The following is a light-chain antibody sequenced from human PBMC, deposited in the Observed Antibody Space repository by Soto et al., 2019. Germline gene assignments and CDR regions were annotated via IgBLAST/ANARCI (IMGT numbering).Light chain of an antibody. V-gene: IGLV2-23*02. CDR1: SGDVGGYNL. CDR2: EVT. J-gene: IGLJ1*01. CDR3: CSYAGNSEV. Sequence: QSALTQPASVSGSPGQSITIPCTGTSGDVGGYNLVSWYQQHPGKAPKLMIYEVTERPSGVSNRFSGSKSGNTASLTISGLQPDDEADYSCCSYAGNSEVFGTGTKVTDL.